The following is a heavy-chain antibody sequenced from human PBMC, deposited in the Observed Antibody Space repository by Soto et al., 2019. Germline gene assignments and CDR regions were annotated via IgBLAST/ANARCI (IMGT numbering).Heavy chain of an antibody. V-gene: IGHV4-39*01. CDR1: SGSISNSTYY. CDR3: ASARDVDYRNWFDP. Sequence: SETLSLTCTVSSGSISNSTYYWGWIRQAPGKGLEWLGSFYHGGSPYYNPSLMSRVSISVDPPKNQFSLKLISVTATDTALYYCASARDVDYRNWFDPWGRGTLVTVSS. J-gene: IGHJ5*02. CDR2: FYHGGSP. D-gene: IGHD4-17*01.